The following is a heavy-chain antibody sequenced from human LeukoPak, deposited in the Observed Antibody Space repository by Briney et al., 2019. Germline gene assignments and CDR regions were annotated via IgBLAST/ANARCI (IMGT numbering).Heavy chain of an antibody. CDR2: INAGNGNT. J-gene: IGHJ4*02. CDR3: AREQRSWAGLGY. D-gene: IGHD6-13*01. V-gene: IGHV1-3*01. Sequence: ASVKVSCKASGYTFTSYAMHWVRQAPGQRLEWMGWINAGNGNTKYSQKFQGRVTITRDTSASTAYMELSSLRSEDTAVYYCAREQRSWAGLGYWGQGTLVTVSS. CDR1: GYTFTSYA.